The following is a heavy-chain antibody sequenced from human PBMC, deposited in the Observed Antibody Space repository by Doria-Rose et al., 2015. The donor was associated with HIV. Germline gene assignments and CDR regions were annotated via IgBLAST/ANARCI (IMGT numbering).Heavy chain of an antibody. Sequence: VTLKESGPVLVKPTETLTLTCTVSGVSLSSPGMGGSWIRQPPGKALEWLGNNFSDDERSYKTSLKSRLTISRGTSKSQVVLTMTDMDPVDTATYYCARIKSSRWFHKYYFDFWGQGTLVIVSA. CDR3: ARIKSSRWFHKYYFDF. CDR2: NFSDDER. D-gene: IGHD6-13*01. V-gene: IGHV2-26*01. J-gene: IGHJ4*02. CDR1: GVSLSSPGMG.